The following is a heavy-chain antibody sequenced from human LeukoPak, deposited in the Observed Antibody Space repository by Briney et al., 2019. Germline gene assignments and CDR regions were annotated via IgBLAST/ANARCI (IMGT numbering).Heavy chain of an antibody. CDR2: ISTSGST. CDR3: ARIGTFGGVYYFDY. Sequence: SETLSLTCTVSGGSISSGSYYWSWIRQPAGKGLEWIGRISTSGSTKYNPSLKSRVTISIDTSKNQFSLKLSSVTAADTAVYYCARIGTFGGVYYFDYWGQGTLVTVSS. CDR1: GGSISSGSYY. D-gene: IGHD3-16*01. V-gene: IGHV4-61*02. J-gene: IGHJ4*02.